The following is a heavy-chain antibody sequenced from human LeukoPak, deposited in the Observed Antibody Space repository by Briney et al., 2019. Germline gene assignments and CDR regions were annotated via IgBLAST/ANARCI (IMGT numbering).Heavy chain of an antibody. CDR1: VGSFSGYY. J-gene: IGHJ5*02. Sequence: SETLSLTCALYVGSFSGYYWSWIRQPPGKGREWVGEINHSGSTNYNPSLKSRVTISVDTSKNQFSLKLSSVTAADTAVYYCARGLPRYYYDSSETSNWFDPWGQGTLVTVSS. CDR2: INHSGST. CDR3: ARGLPRYYYDSSETSNWFDP. V-gene: IGHV4-34*01. D-gene: IGHD3-22*01.